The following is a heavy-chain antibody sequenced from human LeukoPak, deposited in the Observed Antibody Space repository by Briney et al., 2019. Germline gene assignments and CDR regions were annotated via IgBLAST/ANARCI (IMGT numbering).Heavy chain of an antibody. Sequence: GGSLRLSCSASGFTFSTYAMHWVRQAPGKGLEYVSVISGNGGSTSYADSVKGRFITSRDNSKNTVYLQMSSLRAEDTAIYYCVGDGRDGYNIYFHHWGQGTLVTVSS. CDR2: ISGNGGST. V-gene: IGHV3-64D*06. CDR1: GFTFSTYA. D-gene: IGHD5-24*01. J-gene: IGHJ1*01. CDR3: VGDGRDGYNIYFHH.